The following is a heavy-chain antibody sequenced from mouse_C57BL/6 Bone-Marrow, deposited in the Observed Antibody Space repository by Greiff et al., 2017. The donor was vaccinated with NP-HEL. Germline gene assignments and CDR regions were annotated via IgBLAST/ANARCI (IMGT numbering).Heavy chain of an antibody. Sequence: VHLVESGPELVKPGASVKLSCTASGYTFTSYDINWVKQRPGQGLEWIGWIYPRDGSTKYNEKFKGKVTLSVDTSSSTAYMELHSLTSEDSAVYFCARLFITTVVAVDYWGQGTTLTVSS. V-gene: IGHV1-85*01. CDR2: IYPRDGST. D-gene: IGHD1-1*01. J-gene: IGHJ2*01. CDR3: ARLFITTVVAVDY. CDR1: GYTFTSYD.